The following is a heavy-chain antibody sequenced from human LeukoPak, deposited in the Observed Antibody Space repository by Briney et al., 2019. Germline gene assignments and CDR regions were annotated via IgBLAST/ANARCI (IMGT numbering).Heavy chain of an antibody. Sequence: GASLRLSCAASGFPFSSYAMSWVRQAPGKGLEWVSAISGSGGSTYYADSVKGRFTISRDNSKNTLYLQMNSLRAEDTAVYYCAAGYSSGWYVRYFDYWGQGTLVTVSS. CDR1: GFPFSSYA. D-gene: IGHD6-19*01. V-gene: IGHV3-23*01. J-gene: IGHJ4*02. CDR2: ISGSGGST. CDR3: AAGYSSGWYVRYFDY.